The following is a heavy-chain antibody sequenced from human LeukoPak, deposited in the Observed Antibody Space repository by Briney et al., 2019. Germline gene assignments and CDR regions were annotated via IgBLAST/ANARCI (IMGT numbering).Heavy chain of an antibody. Sequence: SSETLSLTCTVSGGSISSDNYDWGWIRQPPGKGLEWIGSIYYSGTTYYSPSLKNRVTISVDTSKNQFSLKLTSVTAADTAVYYCAREGSVHYGGKEGRVYFDYWGQGTLVTVSS. CDR3: AREGSVHYGGKEGRVYFDY. J-gene: IGHJ4*02. D-gene: IGHD4-23*01. CDR2: IYYSGTT. CDR1: GGSISSDNYD. V-gene: IGHV4-39*07.